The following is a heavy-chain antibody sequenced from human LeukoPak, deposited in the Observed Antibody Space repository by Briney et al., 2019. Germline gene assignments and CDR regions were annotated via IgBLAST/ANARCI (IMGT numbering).Heavy chain of an antibody. J-gene: IGHJ4*02. CDR3: ARGYPLDWNYFDY. D-gene: IGHD3/OR15-3a*01. V-gene: IGHV1-46*01. CDR1: GYTFTNYY. Sequence: GASVKVSCKASGYTFTNYYVHWVRQAPGQGLEWVGIINPSDGSTSCGQKFQGRVTMTRDTSTSTVYMELSSLRSEDTAVYYCARGYPLDWNYFDYWGQGTLVTVSS. CDR2: INPSDGST.